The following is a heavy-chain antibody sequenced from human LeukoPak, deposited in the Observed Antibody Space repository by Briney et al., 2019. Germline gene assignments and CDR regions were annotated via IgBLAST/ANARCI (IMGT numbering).Heavy chain of an antibody. J-gene: IGHJ4*02. V-gene: IGHV3-15*01. CDR3: TTDLNYDILTGYYVGFDY. CDR1: GFTFSNAW. CDR2: IKSKTDGGTT. Sequence: KSGGSLRLSCAASGFTFSNAWMGWVRQAPGKGLEWVGRIKSKTDGGTTDYAAPVKGRFTISRDDSKNTLYLQMNSLKTEDTAVYYCTTDLNYDILTGYYVGFDYWGQGTLVTVSS. D-gene: IGHD3-9*01.